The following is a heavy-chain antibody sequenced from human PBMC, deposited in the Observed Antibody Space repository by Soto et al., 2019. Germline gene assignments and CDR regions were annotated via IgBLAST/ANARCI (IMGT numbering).Heavy chain of an antibody. J-gene: IGHJ4*02. D-gene: IGHD6-19*01. CDR3: AGSRLIAVAVE. CDR2: IYNSGST. V-gene: IGHV4-61*01. CDR1: GGSVSSGSYY. Sequence: PSETLSLTCTVSGGSVSSGSYYWSWIRQSPGKGLEWIGYIYNSGSTNYNPSLRSRVTISVDTSKNQFSLNLSSVTPADTAMYYCAGSRLIAVAVEWGQGTLVTVSS.